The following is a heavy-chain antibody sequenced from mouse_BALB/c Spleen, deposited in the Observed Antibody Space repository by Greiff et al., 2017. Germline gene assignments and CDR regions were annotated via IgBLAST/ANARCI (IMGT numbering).Heavy chain of an antibody. CDR1: GFTFSSYA. Sequence: EVQRVESGGGLVKPGGSLKLSCAASGFTFSSYAMSWVRQTPEKRLEWVATISSGGSYTYYPDSVKGRFTISRDNAKNTLYLQMSSLRSEDTAMYYCARQGGYYPFAYWGQGTLVTVSA. J-gene: IGHJ3*01. D-gene: IGHD2-3*01. CDR2: ISSGGSYT. V-gene: IGHV5-9-3*01. CDR3: ARQGGYYPFAY.